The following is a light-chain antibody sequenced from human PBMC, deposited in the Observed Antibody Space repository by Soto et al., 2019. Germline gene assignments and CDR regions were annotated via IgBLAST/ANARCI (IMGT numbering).Light chain of an antibody. Sequence: QSVLTQPASVSGSPGQSITISCTGTSTDVGGYNYVSWYQQYPGKAPKIMIYEVTNRPSGVSSRFSGSKSGNTASLTISGLQAEDEADYYCSSYTSSSPYVFGTGTKVTVL. CDR2: EVT. J-gene: IGLJ1*01. CDR1: STDVGGYNY. CDR3: SSYTSSSPYV. V-gene: IGLV2-14*01.